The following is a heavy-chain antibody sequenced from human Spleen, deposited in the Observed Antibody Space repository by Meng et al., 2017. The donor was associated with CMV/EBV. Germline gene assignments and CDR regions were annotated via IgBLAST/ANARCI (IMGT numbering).Heavy chain of an antibody. CDR1: GYTFTSYG. J-gene: IGHJ4*02. CDR3: ARVPRIAVANAHLDY. CDR2: ISAYNGNT. D-gene: IGHD6-19*01. Sequence: SGYTFTSYGISWVRQAPGQGLEWMGWISAYNGNTNYAQKLQGRVTMTTDTSTSTAYMELRSLRSDDTAVYYCARVPRIAVANAHLDYWGQGTLVTVSS. V-gene: IGHV1-18*01.